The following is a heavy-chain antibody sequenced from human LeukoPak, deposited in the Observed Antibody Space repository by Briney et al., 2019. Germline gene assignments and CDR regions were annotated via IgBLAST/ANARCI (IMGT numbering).Heavy chain of an antibody. CDR2: INSDGSST. V-gene: IGHV3-74*01. CDR3: ARGRLLWFGESTYYMDV. J-gene: IGHJ6*03. Sequence: PGGSLRLSCAASGFTFSSYWMHWVRQAPGKGLVWVYRINSDGSSTSYADSVKGRFTISRDNAKNTLYLQMNSLRAEDTAVYYCARGRLLWFGESTYYMDVWGKGTTVTVSS. CDR1: GFTFSSYW. D-gene: IGHD3-10*01.